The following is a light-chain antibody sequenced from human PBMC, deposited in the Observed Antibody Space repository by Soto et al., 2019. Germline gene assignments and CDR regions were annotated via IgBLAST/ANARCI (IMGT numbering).Light chain of an antibody. J-gene: IGLJ1*01. V-gene: IGLV1-47*01. CDR1: SSNSGSNS. Sequence: QSVLAQPPSASGTPGQRVTISCSGSSSNSGSNSVYWHQQLPGTAPKLLIYRNNQRPSGVPDRFSDTKSGTSSSLAIRGLRSEDEADYSGAAWDDSVSAYVFGTGTKVTVL. CDR3: AAWDDSVSAYV. CDR2: RNN.